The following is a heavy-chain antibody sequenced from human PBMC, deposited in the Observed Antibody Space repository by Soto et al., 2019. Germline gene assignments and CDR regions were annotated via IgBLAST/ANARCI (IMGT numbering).Heavy chain of an antibody. V-gene: IGHV1-69*13. D-gene: IGHD3-10*01. Sequence: SVKVSCKASGGTFSSYAISWVRQAPGQGLEWMGGIIPIFGTANYAQKFQGRVTITADESTSTAYMELSSLRSEDTAVYYCARDSVGWTMVRGVKGGATNWFDPWGQGTLVTVSS. CDR3: ARDSVGWTMVRGVKGGATNWFDP. CDR1: GGTFSSYA. CDR2: IIPIFGTA. J-gene: IGHJ5*02.